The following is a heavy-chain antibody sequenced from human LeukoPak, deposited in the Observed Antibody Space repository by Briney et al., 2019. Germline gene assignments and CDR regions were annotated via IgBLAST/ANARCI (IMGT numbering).Heavy chain of an antibody. CDR1: GFTFSSYS. D-gene: IGHD1-26*01. CDR2: ISSSSSYI. CDR3: ARGGHAVRARYYFDY. Sequence: PGGSLRLSCAASGFTFSSYSMNWVRQAPGKGLEWVSSISSSSSYIYYADSVKGRFTISRDNAKNSLYLQMNSLRAEDTAVYYCARGGHAVRARYYFDYWGQGTLVTVSS. V-gene: IGHV3-21*01. J-gene: IGHJ4*02.